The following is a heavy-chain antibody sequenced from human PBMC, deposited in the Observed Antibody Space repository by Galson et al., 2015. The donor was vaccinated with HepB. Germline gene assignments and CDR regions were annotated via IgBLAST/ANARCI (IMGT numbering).Heavy chain of an antibody. V-gene: IGHV3-30*04. CDR1: GFTFSSYA. Sequence: SLRLSCAASGFTFSSYAMHWVRQAPGKGLEWVAVISYDGSNKYYADSVKGRFTISRDNSKNTLYLQMNSLRAEDTAVYYCARPKGPYSSGWCAHYWGQGTLVTVSS. J-gene: IGHJ4*02. CDR3: ARPKGPYSSGWCAHY. CDR2: ISYDGSNK. D-gene: IGHD6-19*01.